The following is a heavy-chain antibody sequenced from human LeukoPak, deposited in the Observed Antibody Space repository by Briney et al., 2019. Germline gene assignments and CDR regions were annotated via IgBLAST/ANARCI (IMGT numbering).Heavy chain of an antibody. V-gene: IGHV3-66*01. J-gene: IGHJ4*02. CDR1: GFTFDDYA. Sequence: PGGSLRLSCAASGFTFDDYAMHWVRQAPGKGLEWVSVIYISDSTYYADSVKGRFTISRDNSKNTVYLQMNSLRVEDTAVYYCAREGEMANTVDYWGQGTLVTVSS. D-gene: IGHD5-24*01. CDR3: AREGEMANTVDY. CDR2: IYISDST.